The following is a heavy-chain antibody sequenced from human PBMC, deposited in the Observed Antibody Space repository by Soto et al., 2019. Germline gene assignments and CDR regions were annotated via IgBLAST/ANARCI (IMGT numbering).Heavy chain of an antibody. J-gene: IGHJ5*02. D-gene: IGHD3-16*02. Sequence: SETLSLTCAVYGGSFSGYYWSWIRQPPGKGLEWIGEINHSGSTNYNPSLKSRVTISVDTSKNQFSLKLSSVTAADTAVYYCARWALGGDYIWGSYRPRKNWFDPWGQGTLVTVSS. CDR1: GGSFSGYY. CDR2: INHSGST. V-gene: IGHV4-34*01. CDR3: ARWALGGDYIWGSYRPRKNWFDP.